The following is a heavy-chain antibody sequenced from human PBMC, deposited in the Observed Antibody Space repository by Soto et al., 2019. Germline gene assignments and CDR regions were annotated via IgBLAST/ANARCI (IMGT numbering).Heavy chain of an antibody. CDR2: INHSGST. V-gene: IGHV4-34*01. Sequence: PSETLSLTCAVYGGSFSGYYWSWIRQPPGKGLEWIGEINHSGSTNYNPSLKSRVTISVDTSKNQFSLKLSSVTAADTAVYYCARDHPAMGRRYYYYYMDVWGKGTTVTVSS. CDR1: GGSFSGYY. D-gene: IGHD5-18*01. CDR3: ARDHPAMGRRYYYYYMDV. J-gene: IGHJ6*03.